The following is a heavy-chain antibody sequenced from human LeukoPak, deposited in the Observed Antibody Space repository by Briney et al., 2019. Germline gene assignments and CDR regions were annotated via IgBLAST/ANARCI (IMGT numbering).Heavy chain of an antibody. J-gene: IGHJ6*03. V-gene: IGHV4-4*07. CDR3: ARENDSSGRYYYYYMDV. CDR2: IYTSGST. D-gene: IGHD3-22*01. CDR1: GGSISSYY. Sequence: SETLSLTCTVSGGSISSYYWSWIRQPAGKGLEWIGRIYTSGSTNYNPSLKSRVTMSVDTSKNQFSLRLSSVTAADTAVYYCARENDSSGRYYYYYMDVWGKGTTVTVSS.